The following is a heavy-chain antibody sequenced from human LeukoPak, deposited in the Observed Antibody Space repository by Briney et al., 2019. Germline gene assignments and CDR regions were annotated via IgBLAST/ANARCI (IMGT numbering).Heavy chain of an antibody. J-gene: IGHJ2*01. V-gene: IGHV3-30*02. CDR3: AKDTASSWWYFDL. D-gene: IGHD5-18*01. CDR2: IRYDRRNQ. CDR1: GFTFSSYA. Sequence: GGSLRLSCAASGFTFSSYAMSWVRQAPGKGLEWVAFIRYDRRNQYYADSVKGRFTISRDNSKNTLYLQMNSLRAEDTAVYYCAKDTASSWWYFDLWGRGTLVTVSS.